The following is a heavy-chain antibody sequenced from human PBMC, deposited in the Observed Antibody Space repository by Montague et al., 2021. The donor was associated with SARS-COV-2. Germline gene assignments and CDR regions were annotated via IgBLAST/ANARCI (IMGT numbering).Heavy chain of an antibody. CDR1: GYSISSGYH. Sequence: TLSLTCTVSGYSISSGYHWSWIRQHPGKGLEWIGYIYYSGSTYYNPSLKSRLTISVDTSKNQFSLKLSSVTAADTAVYYCARVHFVSSGWYPDAFDIWGQGTMVTVSS. V-gene: IGHV4-31*03. D-gene: IGHD6-19*01. CDR3: ARVHFVSSGWYPDAFDI. CDR2: IYYSGST. J-gene: IGHJ3*02.